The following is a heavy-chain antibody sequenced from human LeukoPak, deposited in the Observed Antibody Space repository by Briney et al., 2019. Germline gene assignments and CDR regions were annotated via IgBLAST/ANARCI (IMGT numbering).Heavy chain of an antibody. J-gene: IGHJ6*04. D-gene: IGHD6-19*01. CDR3: VKGVQGLLQDSYVMDV. V-gene: IGHV3-64D*06. Sequence: GGSLRLSCSASGFTFSTYAIDWVREAPGEGVEYGSAISSIVGSTYYARSVNGTCTISRDHTKNSLHLKTSSLRAEATAAYYCVKGVQGLLQDSYVMDVWGKGTPVTVSS. CDR1: GFTFSTYA. CDR2: ISSIVGST.